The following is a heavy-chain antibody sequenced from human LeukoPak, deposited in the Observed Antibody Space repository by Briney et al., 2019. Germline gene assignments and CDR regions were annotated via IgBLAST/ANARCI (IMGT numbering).Heavy chain of an antibody. J-gene: IGHJ6*03. CDR2: IYYSGST. V-gene: IGHV4-30-4*08. CDR3: ARVRYGRLRYYYYYYVDV. CDR1: GGSISSGDYY. D-gene: IGHD4-17*01. Sequence: SETLSLTCTVSGGSISSGDYYWSWIRQPPGKGLEWIGYIYYSGSTYYNPSLKSRVTISVDTSKNQFSLKLSSVTAADTAVYYCARVRYGRLRYYYYYYVDVWGKGTTVTVSS.